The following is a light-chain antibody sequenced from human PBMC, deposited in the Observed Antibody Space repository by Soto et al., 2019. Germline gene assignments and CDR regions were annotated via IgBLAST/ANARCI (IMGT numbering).Light chain of an antibody. CDR2: EVV. J-gene: IGLJ1*01. V-gene: IGLV2-8*01. CDR1: KNDIGVYDF. Sequence: LTQPPSASGSPGQSVTISCTGTKNDIGVYDFVSWYQHHPGKAPRLIIYEVVQRPSGVPDRFSGSKSGNTASLPVSGLQAADEADYFCKSYAGSNTDVFGRGTRSPS. CDR3: KSYAGSNTDV.